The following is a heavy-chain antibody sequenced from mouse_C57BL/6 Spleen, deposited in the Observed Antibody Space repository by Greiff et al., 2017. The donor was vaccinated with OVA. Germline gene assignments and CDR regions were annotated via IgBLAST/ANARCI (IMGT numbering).Heavy chain of an antibody. CDR2: IHPNSGST. D-gene: IGHD1-1*01. CDR1: GYTFTSYW. Sequence: QVQLQQPGAELVKPGASVKLSCKASGYTFTSYWMHWVKQRPGQGLEWIGMIHPNSGSTNYNEKFKSKATLTVDKSSSTAYMQLSSLTSEDSAVYYCAIFPSTLYAMDYWGQGTSVTVSS. J-gene: IGHJ4*01. CDR3: AIFPSTLYAMDY. V-gene: IGHV1-64*01.